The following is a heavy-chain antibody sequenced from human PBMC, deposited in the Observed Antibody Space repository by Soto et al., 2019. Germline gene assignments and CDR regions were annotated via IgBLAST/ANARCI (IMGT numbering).Heavy chain of an antibody. CDR2: VSIGGST. D-gene: IGHD2-15*01. V-gene: IGHV3-23*01. Sequence: DVQLLESGGGLVQPEGSLRLSCAASGFTFSSYAMGWVRQGPGKGLEWVAVVSIGGSTHYADSVRGRFTISRDNSKKTLSLQMNSLTAEDTAVYFCAKRRGAGGHFDYWVQGALVTVSS. CDR1: GFTFSSYA. J-gene: IGHJ4*02. CDR3: AKRRGAGGHFDY.